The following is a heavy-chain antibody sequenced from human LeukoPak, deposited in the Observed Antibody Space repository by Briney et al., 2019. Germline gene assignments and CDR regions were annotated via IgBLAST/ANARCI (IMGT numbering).Heavy chain of an antibody. D-gene: IGHD2-15*01. CDR2: ISGSGDNT. CDR3: ARRFCSGGSCFGFTLDY. J-gene: IGHJ4*02. CDR1: AFTFSNYD. V-gene: IGHV3-23*01. Sequence: GGSLRLSCAASAFTFSNYDMTWVRQAPGGGLEWVSRISGSGDNTYYSDSVKDRFTISRDNSKNTLYLQMNSLSTEDTAVYYCARRFCSGGSCFGFTLDYWGQGTLVTVSS.